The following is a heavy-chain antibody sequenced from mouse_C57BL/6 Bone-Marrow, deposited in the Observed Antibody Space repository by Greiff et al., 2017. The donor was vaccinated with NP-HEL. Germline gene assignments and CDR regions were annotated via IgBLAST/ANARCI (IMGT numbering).Heavy chain of an antibody. CDR2: INPNYGTT. CDR3: ARWDGSSPYWYFDV. V-gene: IGHV1-39*01. Sequence: EVKVVESGPELVKPGASVKISCKASGYSFTDYNMNWVKQSNGKSLEWIGVINPNYGTTSYNQKFKGKATLTVDQSSSTAYMQLNSLTSEDSAVYYCARWDGSSPYWYFDVWGTGTTVTVSS. J-gene: IGHJ1*03. D-gene: IGHD1-1*01. CDR1: GYSFTDYN.